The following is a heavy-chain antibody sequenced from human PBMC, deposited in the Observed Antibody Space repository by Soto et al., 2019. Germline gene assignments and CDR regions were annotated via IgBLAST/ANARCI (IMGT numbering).Heavy chain of an antibody. V-gene: IGHV4-34*01. J-gene: IGHJ5*02. CDR2: INHSGST. CDR1: GGSFSGYY. CDR3: ARDLDYYDSGSYNSNVWFDP. D-gene: IGHD3-10*01. Sequence: PSETLSLTCAVYGGSFSGYYWIWIRQPPGKGLEWIGEINHSGSTNYNPSLKSRVTISVDTSKNQFSLKLSSVTAADTAVYYCARDLDYYDSGSYNSNVWFDPWGQGTLVTVSS.